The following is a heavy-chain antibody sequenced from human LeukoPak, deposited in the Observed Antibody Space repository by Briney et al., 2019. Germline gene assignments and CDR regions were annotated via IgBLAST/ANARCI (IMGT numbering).Heavy chain of an antibody. V-gene: IGHV1-46*01. D-gene: IGHD3-16*01. J-gene: IGHJ4*02. CDR1: GYTFTSYY. Sequence: ASVKVSCKASGYTFTSYYMHWVRQAPGQGLEWMGIINPSGGSTSYAQKFQGRVTITRDTSTSTVYMELSSLSSEDTAVYYCASPGEKDYYFDYWGQGTLVTVSS. CDR2: INPSGGST. CDR3: ASPGEKDYYFDY.